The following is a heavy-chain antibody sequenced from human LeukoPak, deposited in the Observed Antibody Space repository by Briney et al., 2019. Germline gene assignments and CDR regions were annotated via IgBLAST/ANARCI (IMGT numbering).Heavy chain of an antibody. D-gene: IGHD3-22*01. CDR2: IYTSGST. Sequence: SETLSLTCTVSGGSISNYYWSWIRQPAGKGLEWIGRIYTSGSTNYNPSLKSRVTISVDTSKNQFSLKLSSVTAADTAVYYCARDRPNVDSTGYFSRHDAFDIWGQGTMVTVSS. J-gene: IGHJ3*02. CDR3: ARDRPNVDSTGYFSRHDAFDI. V-gene: IGHV4-4*07. CDR1: GGSISNYY.